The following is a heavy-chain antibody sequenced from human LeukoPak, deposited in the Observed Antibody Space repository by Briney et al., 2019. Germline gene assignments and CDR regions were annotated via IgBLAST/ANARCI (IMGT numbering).Heavy chain of an antibody. V-gene: IGHV3-33*01. Sequence: GGSLRLSCAASGFTFRNHGMHWIRQAPGKGLEWVAIIWYDGSNKYYADSLNGRFTISRDNSKNTLYLQMNNLRDDDPAVYYCVRDRGALQYFDYWGQGTLVTVSS. J-gene: IGHJ4*02. D-gene: IGHD5-24*01. CDR3: VRDRGALQYFDY. CDR2: IWYDGSNK. CDR1: GFTFRNHG.